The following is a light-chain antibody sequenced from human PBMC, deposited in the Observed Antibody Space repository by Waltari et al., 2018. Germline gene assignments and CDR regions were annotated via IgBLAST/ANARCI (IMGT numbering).Light chain of an antibody. CDR1: SSNIGAGYD. J-gene: IGLJ3*02. CDR3: LSYDNSLDNWV. Sequence: QSALTQPPSVSGAPGQRITITCTGSSSNIGAGYDVNWYQKLPGAATKLLIYVDGRRASGVPERFSGSRSAASATLAITGLQPEDEADYYCLSYDNSLDNWVFGGGTKLTVL. CDR2: VDG. V-gene: IGLV1-40*01.